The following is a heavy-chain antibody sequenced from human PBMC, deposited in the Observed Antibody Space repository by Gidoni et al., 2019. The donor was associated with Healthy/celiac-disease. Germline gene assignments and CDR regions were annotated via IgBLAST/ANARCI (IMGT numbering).Heavy chain of an antibody. D-gene: IGHD6-13*01. CDR3: AREMIAAAGIPFDY. J-gene: IGHJ4*02. Sequence: EVQLVESGGGLVQPGGSLRLSCAASGFTFSSYWMSWVRQAPGKGLEWVANIKQDGSEKYYVDSVKGRFTISRDNAKNSLYLQMNSLRAEDTAVYYCAREMIAAAGIPFDYWGQGTLVTVSS. V-gene: IGHV3-7*03. CDR2: IKQDGSEK. CDR1: GFTFSSYW.